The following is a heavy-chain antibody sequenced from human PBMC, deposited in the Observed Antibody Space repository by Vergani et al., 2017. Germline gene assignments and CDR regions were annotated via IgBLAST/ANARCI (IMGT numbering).Heavy chain of an antibody. CDR3: ARAYCSGGSCYFANDAFDI. CDR1: GGSISSSNW. Sequence: QVQLQESGPGLVKPSGTLSLTCAVSGGSISSSNWWSWVRQPPGKGLEWIGEIYHSGSTNYNPSLKSRVTISVDKSKNQFSLKLSSVTAADTAVYYCARAYCSGGSCYFANDAFDIWGQGTMVTVSS. J-gene: IGHJ3*02. V-gene: IGHV4-4*02. D-gene: IGHD2-15*01. CDR2: IYHSGST.